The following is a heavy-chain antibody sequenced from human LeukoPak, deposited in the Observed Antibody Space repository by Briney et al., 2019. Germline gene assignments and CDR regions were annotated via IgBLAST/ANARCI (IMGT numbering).Heavy chain of an antibody. V-gene: IGHV1-2*02. J-gene: IGHJ4*02. CDR3: ARVDSSGYYTDY. CDR1: GYTFTSYG. D-gene: IGHD3-22*01. CDR2: INPNSGGT. Sequence: GASVKVSCKASGYTFTSYGISWVRQAPGQGLEWMGWINPNSGGTNYAQKFQGRVTMTRDTSISTAYMELSRLRSDDTAVYYCARVDSSGYYTDYWGQGTLVTVSS.